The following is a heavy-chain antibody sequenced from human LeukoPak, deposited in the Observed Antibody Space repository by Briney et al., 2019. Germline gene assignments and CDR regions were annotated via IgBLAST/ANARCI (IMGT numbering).Heavy chain of an antibody. D-gene: IGHD3-3*01. Sequence: GGSLRLSCAASGFTFDDYGMSWVRQAPGKGLEWVSGINWNGGSTGYADSVKGRFTISRDNAKNSLCLQMNSLRAEDTALYYCARDNLVRFLERLSPAHYYMDVWGKGTTVTVSS. CDR3: ARDNLVRFLERLSPAHYYMDV. CDR1: GFTFDDYG. V-gene: IGHV3-20*04. CDR2: INWNGGST. J-gene: IGHJ6*03.